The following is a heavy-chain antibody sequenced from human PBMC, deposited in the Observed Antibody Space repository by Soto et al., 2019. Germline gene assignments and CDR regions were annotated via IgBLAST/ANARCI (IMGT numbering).Heavy chain of an antibody. J-gene: IGHJ3*01. Sequence: EVQLVESGGGLVQPGGSLRLSCAASGFTVNNNYVSWVRQAPGKGLEWVSVVFSDGSTYYADSVRGRFTISRDNSXNXLXLXXNSLRAEDTAVYYCARLTRRITVMVRGIISHAFDSWGQGTVVTVSS. CDR2: VFSDGST. CDR1: GFTVNNNY. V-gene: IGHV3-66*04. D-gene: IGHD3-10*01. CDR3: ARLTRRITVMVRGIISHAFDS.